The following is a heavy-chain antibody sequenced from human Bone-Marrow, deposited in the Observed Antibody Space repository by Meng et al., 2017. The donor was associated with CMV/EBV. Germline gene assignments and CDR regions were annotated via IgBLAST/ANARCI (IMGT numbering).Heavy chain of an antibody. Sequence: ATVKVSCKASGYTFSYNDIIWVRQASGQGLEWVGWMNPNRGNTAYAQKFQGRVTMTRDTSTSIAYMELSSLRSGDTAVYYCARGQVQCSTINCHDYRFSGMDVWGQGTKVTVSS. V-gene: IGHV1-8*01. CDR2: MNPNRGNT. CDR1: GYTFSYND. CDR3: ARGQVQCSTINCHDYRFSGMDV. J-gene: IGHJ6*02. D-gene: IGHD2/OR15-2a*01.